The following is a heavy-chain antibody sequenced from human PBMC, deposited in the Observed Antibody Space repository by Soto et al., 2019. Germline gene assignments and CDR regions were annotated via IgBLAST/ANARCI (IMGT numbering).Heavy chain of an antibody. Sequence: QVQLVESGGGVVQPGRSLRLSCAASGFTFSSYAMHWVRQAPGKGLEWVAVISYDGSNKYYADSVKGRFTISRDNSKNTLYLQMNSLRAEDTAVYYCARDKGGANFDYWGQGTLVTVSS. J-gene: IGHJ4*02. CDR1: GFTFSSYA. CDR3: ARDKGGANFDY. CDR2: ISYDGSNK. V-gene: IGHV3-30-3*01. D-gene: IGHD1-26*01.